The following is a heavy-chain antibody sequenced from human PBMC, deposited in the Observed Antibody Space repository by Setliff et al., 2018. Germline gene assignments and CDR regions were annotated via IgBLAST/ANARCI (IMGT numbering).Heavy chain of an antibody. J-gene: IGHJ4*02. Sequence: GGSLRLSCAASGFFFRSYEMNWVRQTPGKGLEWVSYINSGGTKIYYADSVEGRFTISRDNGKNSLFLQMNSVRAEDTAVYYCARSINGYQQRYDFWGQGALVTVSS. CDR3: ARSINGYQQRYDF. V-gene: IGHV3-48*03. CDR2: INSGGTKI. D-gene: IGHD3-16*01. CDR1: GFFFRSYE.